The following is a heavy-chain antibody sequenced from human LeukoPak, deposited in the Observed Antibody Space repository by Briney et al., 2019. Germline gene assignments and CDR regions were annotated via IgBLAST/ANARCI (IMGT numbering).Heavy chain of an antibody. D-gene: IGHD3-3*01. Sequence: PGGSLRLSCAASGFTFDDYAMHWVRQAPGKGLEWVSLISGDGGSTYYADSVKGRFTISRDNSKHSLYLQMNSLRTEDTALYYCAKEDYDFWSGSRSYYYYYYMDVWGKGTTVTVSS. CDR2: ISGDGGST. V-gene: IGHV3-43*02. CDR1: GFTFDDYA. J-gene: IGHJ6*03. CDR3: AKEDYDFWSGSRSYYYYYYMDV.